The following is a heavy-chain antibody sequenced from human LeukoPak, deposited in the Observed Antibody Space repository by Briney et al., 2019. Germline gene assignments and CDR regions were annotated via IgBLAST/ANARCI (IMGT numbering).Heavy chain of an antibody. D-gene: IGHD3-22*01. CDR3: ASSYYDSSGYYLRPTYYYYGMDV. J-gene: IGHJ6*02. Sequence: PGGSLRLSCAASGFTFSSYGMHWVRQAPGKGLEWVAVIWYDGSNKYYADSVKGRFTISRDNSKNTLYLQMNSLRAEDTAVYYCASSYYDSSGYYLRPTYYYYGMDVWGQGTTVTVSS. CDR2: IWYDGSNK. CDR1: GFTFSSYG. V-gene: IGHV3-33*01.